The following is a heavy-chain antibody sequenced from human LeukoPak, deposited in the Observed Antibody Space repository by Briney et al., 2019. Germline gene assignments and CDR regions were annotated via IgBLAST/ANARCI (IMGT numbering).Heavy chain of an antibody. J-gene: IGHJ4*02. CDR3: ARSSGHSYGDFDY. V-gene: IGHV4-59*01. Sequence: SETLSLTCSVSGVSITSNYWSWIRQPPGKGLEWLGYTHHSGATSYNPSLKSRSTMSLDTSNNQFPLKLSSVTAADTAVYYCARSSGHSYGDFDYWGQGNLVTVSS. CDR1: GVSITSNY. CDR2: THHSGAT. D-gene: IGHD5-18*01.